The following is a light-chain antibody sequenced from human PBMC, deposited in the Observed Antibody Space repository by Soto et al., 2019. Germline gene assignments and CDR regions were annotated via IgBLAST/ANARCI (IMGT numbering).Light chain of an antibody. CDR1: QSIRSGY. J-gene: IGKJ1*01. V-gene: IGKV3-20*01. CDR2: GAS. Sequence: EIVLTQSPGTLSLSPGDRATLSCRASQSIRSGYLAWYQHKPGQPPRLLIYGASSRATGIPDRFSGGGSGTDFTLTISRLEPEDFVLYYCQQYGSSPGTFGQGTKVEIK. CDR3: QQYGSSPGT.